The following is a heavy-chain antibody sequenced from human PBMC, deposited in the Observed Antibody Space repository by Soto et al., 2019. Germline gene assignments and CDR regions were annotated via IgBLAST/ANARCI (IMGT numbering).Heavy chain of an antibody. CDR2: IKSKIDGGTT. Sequence: PGGSLRLSCAASGFTFSDAWINWVRQAPGKGLEWVGRIKSKIDGGTTDFAAPVKGRFAISRDDSRDMVYMEMHSLKTDDTAVYYCTTDSLFTGQLVRMDNWGHGTLVTVSS. J-gene: IGHJ4*01. CDR3: TTDSLFTGQLVRMDN. CDR1: GFTFSDAW. V-gene: IGHV3-15*07. D-gene: IGHD3-9*01.